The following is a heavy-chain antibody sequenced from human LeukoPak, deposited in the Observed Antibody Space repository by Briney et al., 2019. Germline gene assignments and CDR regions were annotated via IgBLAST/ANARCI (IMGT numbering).Heavy chain of an antibody. J-gene: IGHJ4*02. CDR3: AKDYGPRQEGGYEYDY. CDR2: ISGSGGST. Sequence: PGGSLRLSCAASGFTFSSYAMSWVRQTPGKGLEWVSAISGSGGSTYYADSVKGRLTISRDNSKNTLYLQMNSLRAEDTAVYYCAKDYGPRQEGGYEYDYRGQGTLVTVSS. D-gene: IGHD5-12*01. CDR1: GFTFSSYA. V-gene: IGHV3-23*01.